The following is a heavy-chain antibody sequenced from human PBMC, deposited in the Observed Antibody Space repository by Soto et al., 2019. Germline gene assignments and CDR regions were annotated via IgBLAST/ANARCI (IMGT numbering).Heavy chain of an antibody. CDR3: AKAIGYFDY. J-gene: IGHJ4*02. Sequence: GGSLRLSCAASGFTFDDYAMHWVRQAPGKGLEWVSGISWNSGSIGYADSVKGRFTISRDNAKNSLYLQMNSLRAEDTALYYCAKAIGYFDYWGQGTLVTVSS. CDR2: ISWNSGSI. CDR1: GFTFDDYA. D-gene: IGHD3-22*01. V-gene: IGHV3-9*01.